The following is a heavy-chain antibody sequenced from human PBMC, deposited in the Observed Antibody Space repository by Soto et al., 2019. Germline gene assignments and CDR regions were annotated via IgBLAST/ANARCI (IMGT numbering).Heavy chain of an antibody. CDR3: ARGYFSSTSCYGGFAFDI. CDR2: INHSGST. V-gene: IGHV4-34*01. Sequence: QVQLQQWGAGLLKPSETLSLNCAVYGGSFSGYYWSWIRQPPGKGLEWIGEINHSGSTNYNPSLKSRVTISLDTSKIQFSLKLSSVTAADTAVYYCARGYFSSTSCYGGFAFDIWGQGTMVTVSS. D-gene: IGHD2-2*01. CDR1: GGSFSGYY. J-gene: IGHJ3*02.